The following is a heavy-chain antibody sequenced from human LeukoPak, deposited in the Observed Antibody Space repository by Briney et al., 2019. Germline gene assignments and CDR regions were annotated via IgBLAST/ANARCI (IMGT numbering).Heavy chain of an antibody. CDR1: GYTFTTYA. D-gene: IGHD2-2*01. V-gene: IGHV1-3*01. J-gene: IGHJ6*02. CDR2: INADDGNT. Sequence: ASVKVSCKTSGYTFTTYAIHWVRQAPGQRLEWMGLINADDGNTRYSQRFQGRVTITRDTSANTAYMELSSLRFEDTAVYYCARVKGYCSRTSCYDYYYYAMDVWGQGTTVTVSS. CDR3: ARVKGYCSRTSCYDYYYYAMDV.